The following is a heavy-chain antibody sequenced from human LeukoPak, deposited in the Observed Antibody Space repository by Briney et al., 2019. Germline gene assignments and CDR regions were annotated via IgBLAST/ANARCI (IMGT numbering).Heavy chain of an antibody. Sequence: SETLSLTCTVSGGSMSSYYWSWIRQPAGKGLEWIGRIYTSGSTNYNPSLKSRVTMSVDTSKNQFSLKLSSVTAADTAVYYCARESGIVVVQGDAFDIWGQGTMVTVSS. CDR2: IYTSGST. CDR3: ARESGIVVVQGDAFDI. CDR1: GGSMSSYY. D-gene: IGHD2-2*01. J-gene: IGHJ3*02. V-gene: IGHV4-4*07.